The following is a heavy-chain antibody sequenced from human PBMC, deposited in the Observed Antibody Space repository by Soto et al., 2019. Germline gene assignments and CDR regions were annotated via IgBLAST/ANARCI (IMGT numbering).Heavy chain of an antibody. CDR3: ARVGPGGAAVYYLES. CDR2: IGSIGVGT. V-gene: IGHV3-23*01. J-gene: IGHJ4*02. D-gene: IGHD6-13*01. CDR1: DFSFSHSA. Sequence: GGSLRLSCAASDFSFSHSAKSWVRQAPGKGLEWVSSIGSIGVGTYYADSLKGRFTMSRDNSQITLYLQMDGLSAEDTGVYYCARVGPGGAAVYYLESWGQGALVTVSS.